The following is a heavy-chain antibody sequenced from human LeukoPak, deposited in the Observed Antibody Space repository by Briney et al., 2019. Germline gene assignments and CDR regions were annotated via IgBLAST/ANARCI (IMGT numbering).Heavy chain of an antibody. J-gene: IGHJ6*02. CDR2: INPSGGST. CDR3: ARDPIVATRYYYYYGMDV. Sequence: ASVKVSCKASGYTFTSYCMHWVRQAPGQGLEWMGIINPSGGSTSYAQKFQGRVTMTRDTSTSTVYMELSSLRSEDTAVYYCARDPIVATRYYYYYGMDVWGQGTTVTVSS. D-gene: IGHD5-12*01. CDR1: GYTFTSYC. V-gene: IGHV1-46*01.